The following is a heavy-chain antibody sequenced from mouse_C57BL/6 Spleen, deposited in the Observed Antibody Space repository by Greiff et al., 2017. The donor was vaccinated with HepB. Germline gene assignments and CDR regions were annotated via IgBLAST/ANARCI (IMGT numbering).Heavy chain of an antibody. CDR2: IYPRDGNT. J-gene: IGHJ2*01. CDR3: ARQGYGSSYGYFDY. V-gene: IGHV1-85*01. D-gene: IGHD1-1*01. CDR1: GYTFTSYD. Sequence: VKLVESGPELVKPGASVKLSCKASGYTFTSYDINWVKQRPGQGLEWIGWIYPRDGNTKYNEKFKGKATLTVDTSSSTAYMELHSLTSEDSAVYFCARQGYGSSYGYFDYWGQGTTLTVSS.